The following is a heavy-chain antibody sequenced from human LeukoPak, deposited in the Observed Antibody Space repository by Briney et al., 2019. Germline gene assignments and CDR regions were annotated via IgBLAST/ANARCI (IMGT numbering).Heavy chain of an antibody. J-gene: IGHJ4*02. CDR2: IDGSGGTT. CDR3: AKAHCSSTSCSRADN. Sequence: GGSLRLSCAASAFNFNDYYMHWIRQAPGKGLEWVSAIDGSGGTTFYADSVKGRVTISRVQSTNTVYLQMNSLRADDTAVYYCAKAHCSSTSCSRADNWGQGTLVTVSS. CDR1: AFNFNDYY. D-gene: IGHD2-2*01. V-gene: IGHV3-23*01.